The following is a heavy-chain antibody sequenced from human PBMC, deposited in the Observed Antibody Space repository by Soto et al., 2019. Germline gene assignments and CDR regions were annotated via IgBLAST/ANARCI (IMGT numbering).Heavy chain of an antibody. CDR3: ASGKRSYWCSGRGLSYNWFDP. CDR1: GGSFSGYY. Sequence: QVQLQQWGAGLLKPSETLSLTCAVYGGSFSGYYWSWIRQPPGKGLEWIGEINHSGSTNYNPSLKRRVTITVDTSKTQFSLKLSSVTAADTAVYYCASGKRSYWCSGRGLSYNWFDPWGQGTLVTVSS. CDR2: INHSGST. J-gene: IGHJ5*02. V-gene: IGHV4-34*01. D-gene: IGHD3-10*02.